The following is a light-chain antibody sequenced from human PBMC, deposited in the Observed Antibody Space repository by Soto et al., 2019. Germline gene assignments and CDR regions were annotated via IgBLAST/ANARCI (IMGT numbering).Light chain of an antibody. V-gene: IGKV1-5*01. CDR2: DAS. Sequence: DIQMTQSPSTLSASVGDRVTITCRASQSIVNWLAWYQQKPGKAPKLLIYDASYLGSGVPSRFSGSGSGTDFTLTISGLQPDDFATYYCQQYNRYSRTFGQGTKVEIE. J-gene: IGKJ1*01. CDR1: QSIVNW. CDR3: QQYNRYSRT.